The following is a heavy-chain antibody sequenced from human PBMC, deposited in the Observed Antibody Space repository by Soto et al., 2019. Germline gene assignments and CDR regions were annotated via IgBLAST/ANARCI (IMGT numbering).Heavy chain of an antibody. J-gene: IGHJ6*02. CDR1: GYTFTDYY. CDR2: INPNTGGT. D-gene: IGHD3-22*01. Sequence: ASVKVSCKASGYTFTDYYMHWVRQAPGQGLEWMGWINPNTGGTKYAQKFQGRVTMTRDTSISTAYMELSSLRSDDTAVYYCARDWYYFDSSGYSKPVYYYYYGLDVWGQGTTVTSP. V-gene: IGHV1-2*02. CDR3: ARDWYYFDSSGYSKPVYYYYYGLDV.